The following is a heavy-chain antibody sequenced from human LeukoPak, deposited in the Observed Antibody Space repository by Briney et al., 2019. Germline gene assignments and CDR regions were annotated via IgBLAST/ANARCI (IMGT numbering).Heavy chain of an antibody. D-gene: IGHD2-21*01. J-gene: IGHJ5*02. V-gene: IGHV3-30-3*01. Sequence: PGGSLRLSCAASGFTFSSYAMHWVRQAPGKGLEWVAVISYDGSTKYYADSVKGRFTISRDNSKNTLYVQMNSLRAEDTAAYYCARVWQQSANWLDPWGQGTLVTVSS. CDR2: ISYDGSTK. CDR1: GFTFSSYA. CDR3: ARVWQQSANWLDP.